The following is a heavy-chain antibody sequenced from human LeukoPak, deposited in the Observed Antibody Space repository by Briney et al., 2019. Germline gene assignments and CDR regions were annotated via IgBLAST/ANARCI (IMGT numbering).Heavy chain of an antibody. J-gene: IGHJ4*02. V-gene: IGHV3-30*02. CDR3: AKDSRKGGNDYSNIDY. D-gene: IGHD4-11*01. Sequence: PGGPLRLSCAASGFAFSSYGMHWVRQAPGKGLEWLTFIRYDGYNKYYADSVKGRFTISRDNSKNTLYLQMNSLRAEDTAVYYCAKDSRKGGNDYSNIDYWGQGTLVTVSS. CDR2: IRYDGYNK. CDR1: GFAFSSYG.